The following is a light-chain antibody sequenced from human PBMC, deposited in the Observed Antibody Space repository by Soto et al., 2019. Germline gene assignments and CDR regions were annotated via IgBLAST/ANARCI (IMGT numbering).Light chain of an antibody. CDR2: DAS. CDR3: LQDYNYPWT. CDR1: QGIRHA. Sequence: AIEMTQSPSSLSASVGDRGTITCRASQGIRHALRWYQEKQGKAPKLLIYDASNLQSGVPSRFSGSGSGTDFTLTISNLQPESFATYYCLQDYNYPWTFRQGTRVDTK. J-gene: IGKJ1*01. V-gene: IGKV1-6*01.